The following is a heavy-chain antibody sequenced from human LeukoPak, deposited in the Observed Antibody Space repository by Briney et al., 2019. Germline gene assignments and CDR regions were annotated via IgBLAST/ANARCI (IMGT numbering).Heavy chain of an antibody. Sequence: SETLSLTCTVSGGPISSYYWSWIRQPPGKGLEWIGYIYYSGSTNYNPSLKSRVTISVDTPKNQFSLKLSSVTAADTAVYYCARGYSSGWYIGWGQGTLVTVSS. D-gene: IGHD6-19*01. CDR1: GGPISSYY. J-gene: IGHJ4*02. V-gene: IGHV4-59*01. CDR2: IYYSGST. CDR3: ARGYSSGWYIG.